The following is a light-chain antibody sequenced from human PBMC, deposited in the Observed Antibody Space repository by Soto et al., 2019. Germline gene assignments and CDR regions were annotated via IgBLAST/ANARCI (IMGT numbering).Light chain of an antibody. CDR1: NSDVGGYNY. CDR3: CSYAGGYTFGV. J-gene: IGLJ7*01. Sequence: QSVLAQPRSVSGSPGQSVTISCTGTNSDVGGYNYVSWYQQHPGKAPKLMIYDVTKRPSGVPDRFSGSKSGNTASLTISGLQADDEADYYCCSYAGGYTFGVFGGGTQLTVL. CDR2: DVT. V-gene: IGLV2-11*01.